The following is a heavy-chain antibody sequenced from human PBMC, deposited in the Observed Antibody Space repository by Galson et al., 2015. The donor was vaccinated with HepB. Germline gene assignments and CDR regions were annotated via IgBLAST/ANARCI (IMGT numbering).Heavy chain of an antibody. CDR2: IYYSGST. J-gene: IGHJ6*02. CDR1: GGSISSSSYY. CDR3: ARDNMGSSSGWYAPDYYYYYGMDV. D-gene: IGHD6-19*01. Sequence: TLSLTCTVSGGSISSSSYYWGWIRQPPGKGLEWIGSIYYSGSTYYNPSLKSRVTISVDTSKNQFSLKLSSVTAADTAVYYCARDNMGSSSGWYAPDYYYYYGMDVWGQGTTVTVSS. V-gene: IGHV4-39*07.